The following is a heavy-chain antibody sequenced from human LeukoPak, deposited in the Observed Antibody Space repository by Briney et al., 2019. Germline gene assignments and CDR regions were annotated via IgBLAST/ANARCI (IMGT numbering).Heavy chain of an antibody. V-gene: IGHV3-23*01. D-gene: IGHD2-8*02. CDR2: ISGSGDVT. CDR3: TKGATLVPQGDFEY. CDR1: GFSFSSYA. Sequence: GGSVRLSCAASGFSFSSYALKWVRQAPGKGLEWVSGISGSGDVTYYADSVGGRLTISRDNAKNTLYLQMNSLIVEDTAIYYCTKGATLVPQGDFEYWGQGTLVTVSS. J-gene: IGHJ4*02.